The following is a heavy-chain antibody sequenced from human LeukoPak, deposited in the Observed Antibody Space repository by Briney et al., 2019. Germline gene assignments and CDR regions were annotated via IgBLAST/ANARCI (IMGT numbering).Heavy chain of an antibody. CDR1: GFTFSSYA. CDR3: AKDLYYYGSGNYIDY. D-gene: IGHD3-10*01. Sequence: HPGGSLRLSCAASGFTFSSYAMSWVRQAPGKGLEWVSAISGSDGSRYSADSVKGRFTISRDNSKNTLYLQMNSLRAEDTAIYYCAKDLYYYGSGNYIDYWGQGTLVTVSS. J-gene: IGHJ4*02. V-gene: IGHV3-23*01. CDR2: ISGSDGSR.